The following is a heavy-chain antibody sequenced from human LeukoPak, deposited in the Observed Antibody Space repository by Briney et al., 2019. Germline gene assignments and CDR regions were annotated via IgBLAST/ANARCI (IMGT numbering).Heavy chain of an antibody. Sequence: ASVKGSCKASGYTFTSYAMHWVRQAPGQRLEWMGWINAGNGNTKYSQKFQGRVTITRDTSASTAYMELSSLRSEDTAVYYCARVRYHYGSGSYYPGGAFDPWGQGTLVTVSS. CDR2: INAGNGNT. CDR3: ARVRYHYGSGSYYPGGAFDP. V-gene: IGHV1-3*01. J-gene: IGHJ5*02. D-gene: IGHD3-10*01. CDR1: GYTFTSYA.